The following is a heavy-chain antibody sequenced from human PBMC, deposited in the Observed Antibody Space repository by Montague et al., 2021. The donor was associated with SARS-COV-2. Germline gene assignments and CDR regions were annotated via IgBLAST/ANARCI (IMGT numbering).Heavy chain of an antibody. CDR1: GFTFSSYA. CDR3: AKDLGGYFQH. CDR2: ISGSGGST. Sequence: SLRLSCAASGFTFSSYAMRWVRQAPGKGLEWVSAISGSGGSTYYANSVKGRFTISRDNSKNTLYLQMNSLRAEDTAVYYCAKDLGGYFQHWGQGTLVTVSS. J-gene: IGHJ1*01. V-gene: IGHV3-23*01. D-gene: IGHD2-15*01.